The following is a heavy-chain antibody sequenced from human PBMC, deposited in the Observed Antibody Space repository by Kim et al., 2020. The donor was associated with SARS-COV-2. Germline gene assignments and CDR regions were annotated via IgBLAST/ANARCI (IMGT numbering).Heavy chain of an antibody. V-gene: IGHV4-34*01. D-gene: IGHD3-22*01. CDR1: GGSFSGYY. Sequence: SETLSLTCAVYGGSFSGYYWSWIRQPPGKGLEWIGEINHSGSTNYNPSLKSRVTISVDTSKNQFSLKLSSVTAADTAVYYCARGRGRRYYDSSGYYFDY. CDR3: ARGRGRRYYDSSGYYFDY. J-gene: IGHJ4*01. CDR2: INHSGST.